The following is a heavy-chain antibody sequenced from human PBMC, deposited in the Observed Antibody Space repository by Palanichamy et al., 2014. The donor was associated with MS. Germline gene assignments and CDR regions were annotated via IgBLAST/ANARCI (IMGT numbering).Heavy chain of an antibody. CDR3: ARDRGGFDP. V-gene: IGHV3-48*02. CDR1: GFTFSDYA. J-gene: IGHJ5*02. CDR2: ISGSSSSI. Sequence: EVQLVESGGGLVQRGGPVRLSCAASGFTFSDYAMIWVRQAPGKRLEWVSYISGSSSSIYYADSVKGRFTISRDNAKSSLCPQMNSLRDEDTAVYYCARDRGGFDPWGQGTLVTVSS.